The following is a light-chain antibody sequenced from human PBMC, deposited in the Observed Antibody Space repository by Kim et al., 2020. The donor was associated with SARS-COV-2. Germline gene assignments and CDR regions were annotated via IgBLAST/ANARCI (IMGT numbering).Light chain of an antibody. CDR1: SLRSYY. Sequence: LGQTVRLTCQGDSLRSYYASWYQQKPGQAPVLVIYGKNNRPSGIPDRFSGSSSGNTASLTITGAQAEDEADYYCNSRDSSGNHVVFGGGTKLTVL. CDR3: NSRDSSGNHVV. CDR2: GKN. J-gene: IGLJ2*01. V-gene: IGLV3-19*01.